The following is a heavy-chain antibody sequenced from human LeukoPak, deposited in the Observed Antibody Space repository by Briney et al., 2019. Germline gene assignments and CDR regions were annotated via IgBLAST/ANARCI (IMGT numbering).Heavy chain of an antibody. CDR1: GGSFSDYY. CDR3: ARPLQYCNGGNCYRDWFDP. J-gene: IGHJ5*02. CDR2: INHSGST. D-gene: IGHD2-15*01. Sequence: SETLSLTCAVYGGSFSDYYWSWIRQPPGKGLEWIGEINHSGSTNYNPSLKSRVTISVDTSKNQFSLKLSSVTAADTAVYYCARPLQYCNGGNCYRDWFDPWGQGTLVTVSS. V-gene: IGHV4-34*01.